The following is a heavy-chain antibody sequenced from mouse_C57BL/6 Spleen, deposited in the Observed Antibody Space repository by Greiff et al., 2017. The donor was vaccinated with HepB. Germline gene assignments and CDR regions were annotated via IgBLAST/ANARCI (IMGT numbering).Heavy chain of an antibody. V-gene: IGHV1-82*01. Sequence: QVQLKESGPELVKPGASVKISCKASGYAFSSSWMNWVKQRPGKGLEWIGRIYPGDGDTNYNGKFKGKATLTADKSSSTAYMQLSSLTSEDSAVYFCARLIKNYFDYWGQGTTLTVSS. CDR3: ARLIKNYFDY. CDR1: GYAFSSSW. CDR2: IYPGDGDT. J-gene: IGHJ2*01.